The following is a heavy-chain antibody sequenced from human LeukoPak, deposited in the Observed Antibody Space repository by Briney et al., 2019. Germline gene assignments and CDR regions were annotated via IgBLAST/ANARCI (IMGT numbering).Heavy chain of an antibody. V-gene: IGHV1-18*01. D-gene: IGHD4-17*01. CDR1: GYTFTSYG. CDR3: ATPSDYGDYSMAGAFDI. J-gene: IGHJ3*02. CDR2: ISAYNGNT. Sequence: GASVKVSCKASGYTFTSYGISWVRQAPGQGLERMGWISAYNGNTNYAQKLQGRVTMTTDTSTSTAYMELRSLRSDDTAVYYCATPSDYGDYSMAGAFDIWGQGTMVTVSS.